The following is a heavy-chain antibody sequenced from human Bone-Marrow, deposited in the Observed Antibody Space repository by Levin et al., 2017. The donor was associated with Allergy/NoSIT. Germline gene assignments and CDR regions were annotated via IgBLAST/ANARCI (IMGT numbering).Heavy chain of an antibody. Sequence: GGSLRLSCQASGYSFISYLITWVRQVPGNGLQWMGRIDPSDSYINYSPSFQGHVVFSVDKSLTTAYLQWNNVKASDTAIYYCARQDAYSYYYMDVWGKGTAVTVSS. CDR3: ARQDAYSYYYMDV. V-gene: IGHV5-10-1*01. J-gene: IGHJ6*03. CDR1: GYSFISYL. CDR2: IDPSDSYI.